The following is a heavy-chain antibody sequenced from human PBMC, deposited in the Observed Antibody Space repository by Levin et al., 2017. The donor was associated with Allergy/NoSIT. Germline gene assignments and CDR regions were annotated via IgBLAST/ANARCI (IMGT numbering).Heavy chain of an antibody. CDR1: GFTFDDYA. CDR3: ARGHYYYMDV. J-gene: IGHJ6*03. Sequence: PGGSLRLSCAASGFTFDDYAMSWVRQAPGKGLEWVSGIKWNGGSTGYADSVKGRFTISRDNAKNSLYLQMNSLRAEDTALYYCARGHYYYMDVWGKGTTVTVSS. V-gene: IGHV3-20*04. CDR2: IKWNGGST.